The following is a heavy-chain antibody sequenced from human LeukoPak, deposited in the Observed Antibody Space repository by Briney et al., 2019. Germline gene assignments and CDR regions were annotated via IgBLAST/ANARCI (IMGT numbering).Heavy chain of an antibody. D-gene: IGHD6-19*01. V-gene: IGHV3-30*04. J-gene: IGHJ4*02. CDR3: ARDGGSAWFLDY. Sequence: GRSLRLSCAASRFTFSSYAMHWVRQAPGKGLEWVAVISYDGSNEYYADSVKGRFTISRDNSKNVLYLQMNSLRAEDTAVYYCARDGGSAWFLDYWGQGTLVTVSS. CDR1: RFTFSSYA. CDR2: ISYDGSNE.